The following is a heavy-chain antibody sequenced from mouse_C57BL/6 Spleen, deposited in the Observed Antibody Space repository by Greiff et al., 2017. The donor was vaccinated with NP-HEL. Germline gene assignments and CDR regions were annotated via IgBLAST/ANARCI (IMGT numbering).Heavy chain of an antibody. D-gene: IGHD2-5*01. CDR1: GFNIKNTY. Sequence: VQLKQSVAELVRPGASVKLSCTASGFNIKNTYMHWVKQRPEQGLEWIGRIDPANGNTKYAPKFQGKATITADTSSNTAYLQLSSLTSDDTAIYYCARGAYSNYGDAMDYWGQGTSVTVSS. V-gene: IGHV14-3*01. CDR2: IDPANGNT. J-gene: IGHJ4*01. CDR3: ARGAYSNYGDAMDY.